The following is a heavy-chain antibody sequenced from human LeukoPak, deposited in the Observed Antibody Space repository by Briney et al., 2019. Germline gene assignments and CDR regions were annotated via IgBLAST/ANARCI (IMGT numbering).Heavy chain of an antibody. CDR1: GFNFGSYD. Sequence: GGSLRLSCAASGFNFGSYDMYWVRQAPGKGLEYLSTINTDGSNTWYADSVKGRFTVSRGNSRSTVFLHMNNLRHEDTATYYCAKRVNGAFDIWGQGTMVSVSS. CDR3: AKRVNGAFDI. V-gene: IGHV3-23*05. CDR2: INTDGSNT. J-gene: IGHJ3*02.